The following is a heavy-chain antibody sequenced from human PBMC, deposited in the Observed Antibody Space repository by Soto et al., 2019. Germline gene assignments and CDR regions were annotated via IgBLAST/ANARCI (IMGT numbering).Heavy chain of an antibody. CDR2: IKEDGSEK. J-gene: IGHJ4*02. CDR3: ARDVDDNSDYGDY. CDR1: GFTFSRYY. D-gene: IGHD4-4*01. Sequence: EVQLVESGGGLVQPGGSLRLSCTVSGFTFSRYYMNWVRQAPGKGLELVATIKEDGSEKFYVDSVKGRFTISRDNAKNSLVLQMNRLRVEDTALYYCARDVDDNSDYGDYWGQGTLVTVSS. V-gene: IGHV3-7*01.